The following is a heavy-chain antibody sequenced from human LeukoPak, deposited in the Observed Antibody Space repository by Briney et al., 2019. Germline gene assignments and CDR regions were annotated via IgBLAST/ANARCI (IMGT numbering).Heavy chain of an antibody. Sequence: SETLSLTCTVSGGSISSYYWSWIRQPAGKGLEWIGRIYTSGSTNYNPSLKSRVTMSVDMSKNQFSLKLSSVTAADTAVYYCARASHDILTGLGNNWFDPWGQGTLVTVSS. V-gene: IGHV4-4*07. CDR2: IYTSGST. CDR1: GGSISSYY. J-gene: IGHJ5*02. CDR3: ARASHDILTGLGNNWFDP. D-gene: IGHD3-9*01.